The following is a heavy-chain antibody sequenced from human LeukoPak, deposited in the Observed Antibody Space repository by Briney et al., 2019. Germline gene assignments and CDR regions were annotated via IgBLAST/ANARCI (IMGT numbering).Heavy chain of an antibody. CDR3: ARLGSSWELDY. CDR2: IYYSGST. D-gene: IGHD6-13*01. Sequence: SETLSLTCTVSGYSISSGYYWGWIRQPPGKGLEWIGYIYYSGSTNYNPSLKSRVTISVDTSKNQFSLKLSSVTAADTAVYYCARLGSSWELDYWGQGTLVTVSS. V-gene: IGHV4-38-2*02. CDR1: GYSISSGYY. J-gene: IGHJ4*02.